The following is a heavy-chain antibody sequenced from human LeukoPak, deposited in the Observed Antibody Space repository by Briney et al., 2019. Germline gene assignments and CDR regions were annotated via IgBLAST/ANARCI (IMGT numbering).Heavy chain of an antibody. CDR3: ARAPDYGPPNFDY. CDR2: INHSGST. Sequence: PSETLSLTCAVYGAFFSGYYWSWIRQPPGKGLEWIGEINHSGSTNYNPSLKSRVTISVDTSKNQFSLKLSSVTAADTAVYYCARAPDYGPPNFDYWGQGTLVTVSS. D-gene: IGHD4/OR15-4a*01. J-gene: IGHJ4*02. V-gene: IGHV4-34*01. CDR1: GAFFSGYY.